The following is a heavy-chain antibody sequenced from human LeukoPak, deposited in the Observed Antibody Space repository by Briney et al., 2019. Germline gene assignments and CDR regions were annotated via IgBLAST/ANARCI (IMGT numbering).Heavy chain of an antibody. V-gene: IGHV1-2*02. Sequence: GASVKVSCKASGGTFSSYAISWVRQAPGQGLEWMGWINPNSGGTNYAQKFQGRVTMTRDTSISTAYMELSRLRSDDTAVYYCARGGSGGSHGGGMDVWGKGTTVTISS. D-gene: IGHD2-15*01. J-gene: IGHJ6*04. CDR3: ARGGSGGSHGGGMDV. CDR2: INPNSGGT. CDR1: GGTFSSYA.